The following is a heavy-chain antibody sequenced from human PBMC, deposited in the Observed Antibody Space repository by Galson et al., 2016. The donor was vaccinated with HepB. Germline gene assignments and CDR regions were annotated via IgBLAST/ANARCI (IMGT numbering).Heavy chain of an antibody. J-gene: IGHJ4*02. Sequence: SLRLSCAASGLIFDDFAMSWVRQAPGKGLEWVSGINWHGGRKGYADSVKGRFTISRDNAKNFLYLQLNSLRAEDTALYYCARARDSSGMVYFDHWGQGTLVTVSS. CDR2: INWHGGRK. V-gene: IGHV3-20*04. CDR1: GLIFDDFA. CDR3: ARARDSSGMVYFDH. D-gene: IGHD3-22*01.